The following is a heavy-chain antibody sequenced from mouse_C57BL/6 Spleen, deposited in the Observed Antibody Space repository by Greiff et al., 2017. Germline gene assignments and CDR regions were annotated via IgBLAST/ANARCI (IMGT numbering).Heavy chain of an antibody. D-gene: IGHD2-3*01. J-gene: IGHJ2*01. Sequence: QVQLQQPGAELVRPGASVTLSCKASGYTFTDYEMHWVKQTPVHGLEWIGAIDPETGGTAYNQKFKGKAILTADKSSSTAYMWLRSLTSEDSAVCYCTRDGYYGYFDYWGQGTTLTVSS. CDR2: IDPETGGT. CDR1: GYTFTDYE. V-gene: IGHV1-15*01. CDR3: TRDGYYGYFDY.